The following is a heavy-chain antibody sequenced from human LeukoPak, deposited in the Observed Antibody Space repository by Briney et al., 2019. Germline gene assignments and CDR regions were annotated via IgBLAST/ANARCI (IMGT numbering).Heavy chain of an antibody. V-gene: IGHV3-30-3*01. CDR3: ARAAGTSFDY. J-gene: IGHJ4*02. CDR2: ISYDGSNK. CDR1: GFTFSSYA. Sequence: GGSLRLSCAASGFTFSSYAMHWVRQAPGKGLEWVAVISYDGSNKYYADSVKGRFTISRDNSKNTLYLQMNSLRAEDTAVYYCARAAGTSFDYWGQGTLVTVSS.